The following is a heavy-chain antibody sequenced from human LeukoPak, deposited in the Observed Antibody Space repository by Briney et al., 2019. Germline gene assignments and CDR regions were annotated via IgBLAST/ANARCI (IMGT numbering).Heavy chain of an antibody. Sequence: TGGSLRLSCAASGFTSSSYAMHWVRQAPGKGLEWVAVISYDGSNKYYADSVKGRFTISRDNSKNTLYLQMNSLRAEDTAVYYCARDSTLWFGEGYFDYWGQGTLVTVSS. V-gene: IGHV3-30*04. CDR1: GFTSSSYA. CDR3: ARDSTLWFGEGYFDY. CDR2: ISYDGSNK. D-gene: IGHD3-10*01. J-gene: IGHJ4*02.